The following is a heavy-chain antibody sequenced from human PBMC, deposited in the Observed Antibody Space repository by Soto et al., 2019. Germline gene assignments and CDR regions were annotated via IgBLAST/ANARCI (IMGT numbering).Heavy chain of an antibody. D-gene: IGHD5-12*01. CDR2: IFYTGMS. V-gene: IGHV4-59*11. CDR1: GGSLINHC. CDR3: ACESTSGCDPGGLYVF. Sequence: PSETLSLTCTVSGGSLINHCWSWIRQSPGRGLEWIGYIFYTGMSIYNPSLKSRVTMSVDTSKNQFSLSLRSVTAADTAVYYCACESTSGCDPGGLYVFWGLGTLVNVSS. J-gene: IGHJ4*02.